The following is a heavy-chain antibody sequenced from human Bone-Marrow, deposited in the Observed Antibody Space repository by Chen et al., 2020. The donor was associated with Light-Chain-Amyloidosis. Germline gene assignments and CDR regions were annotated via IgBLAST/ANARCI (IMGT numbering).Heavy chain of an antibody. J-gene: IGHJ4*02. D-gene: IGHD3-22*01. CDR2: IYTSGST. Sequence: QVQLQESGLGLVEPSETLSLTCTVSGGSISSYCWSWIRQPAGKGLEWIGRIYTSGSTNYNPSLKSRVTMSVDTSKNQFSLKLSSVTAADTAVYYCAREFQYYYDSSGYVDYWGQGTLVTVSS. CDR3: AREFQYYYDSSGYVDY. V-gene: IGHV4-4*07. CDR1: GGSISSYC.